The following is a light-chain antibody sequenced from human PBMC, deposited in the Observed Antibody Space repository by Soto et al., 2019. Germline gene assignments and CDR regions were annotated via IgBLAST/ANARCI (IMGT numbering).Light chain of an antibody. V-gene: IGKV3-20*01. CDR3: QQYGSSPWT. CDR2: GAS. J-gene: IGKJ1*01. Sequence: EIVLTQSPGTLSLSPGERATLSCRASQSVSSNLAWYQQKPGQAPRLLIYGASSRATGIPDRFSGSGSGTDFTLTIRRLEPEDFAVYYCQQYGSSPWTFGQGTKVEIK. CDR1: QSVSSN.